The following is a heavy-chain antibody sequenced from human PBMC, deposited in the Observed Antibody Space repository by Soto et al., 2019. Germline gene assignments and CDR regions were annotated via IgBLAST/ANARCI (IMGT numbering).Heavy chain of an antibody. V-gene: IGHV1-3*01. CDR1: GYTFTTYA. Sequence: QVQLVQSGAEVKKPGASVKVSCKASGYTFTTYAMHWVRQAPGQRLEWMGRINAGNGDTKYSQKFQGGVTITRDTSASTAYMELSSLRSEDTAVYYCARAYLRGYDRKYFDYWGQGTLVTVSS. CDR2: INAGNGDT. CDR3: ARAYLRGYDRKYFDY. D-gene: IGHD5-12*01. J-gene: IGHJ4*02.